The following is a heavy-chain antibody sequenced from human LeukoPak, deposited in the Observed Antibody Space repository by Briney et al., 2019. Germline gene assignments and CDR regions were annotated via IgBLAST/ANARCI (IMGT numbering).Heavy chain of an antibody. CDR1: GYTFTNYN. CDR3: ARKLGAGRFRGYDY. V-gene: IGHV1-18*01. D-gene: IGHD1-26*01. J-gene: IGHJ4*02. Sequence: ASVKVSCKASGYTFTNYNITWGRQAPGQGLEWMGWISAYNGNTNYAQTPQGRGTMTTDTTTRTACMGHRSLRTNAEAVYYCARKLGAGRFRGYDYWGQGTLVTVSS. CDR2: ISAYNGNT.